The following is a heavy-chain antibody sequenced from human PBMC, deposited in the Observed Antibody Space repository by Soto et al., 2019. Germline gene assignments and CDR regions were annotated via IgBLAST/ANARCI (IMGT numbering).Heavy chain of an antibody. V-gene: IGHV3-23*01. CDR1: GFTFSSYA. Sequence: EVQLLESGGGLVQPGGSLRLSCAASGFTFSSYAMSWVRQAPGKGLEWVSAISGSGGSTYYADSVKGRFTISRDNSKNTLYLQMNSLRADDTAVYYCAKSGDAYGYCSGGSCYSDFDYWGQGTLVTVSS. CDR3: AKSGDAYGYCSGGSCYSDFDY. CDR2: ISGSGGST. D-gene: IGHD2-15*01. J-gene: IGHJ4*02.